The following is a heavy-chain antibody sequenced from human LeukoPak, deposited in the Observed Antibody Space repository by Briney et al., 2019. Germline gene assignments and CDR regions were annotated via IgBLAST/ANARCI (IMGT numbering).Heavy chain of an antibody. D-gene: IGHD1-26*01. V-gene: IGHV3-20*04. Sequence: GGSMRLSCAASAFTFDNYGMSWVRQAPGKGLEWVSGINWNGGSTFYADSVKGRFTISRDNAKNSLYLQMNSLRAEDTALYYCARGGRVGDLVSEYCFDFWGQGTLVIVSS. CDR1: AFTFDNYG. CDR3: ARGGRVGDLVSEYCFDF. J-gene: IGHJ4*02. CDR2: INWNGGST.